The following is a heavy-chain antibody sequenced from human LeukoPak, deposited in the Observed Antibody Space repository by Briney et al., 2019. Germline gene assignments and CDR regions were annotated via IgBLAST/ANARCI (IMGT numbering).Heavy chain of an antibody. V-gene: IGHV4-59*01. D-gene: IGHD3-3*01. J-gene: IGHJ3*02. CDR2: IYYSGST. CDR3: ARWSGYSDAFDI. CDR1: GCSINNYY. Sequence: SETLSLTCTVSGCSINNYYWSWIRQPPGMGLEWIGYIYYSGSTNYNPFLKSRVTIAVDTSKNRFSLKLNSVTAADTAVYYCARWSGYSDAFDIWGQGTMVTVSS.